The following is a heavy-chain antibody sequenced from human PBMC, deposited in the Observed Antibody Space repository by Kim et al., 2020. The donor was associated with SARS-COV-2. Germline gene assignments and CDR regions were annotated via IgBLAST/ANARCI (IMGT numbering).Heavy chain of an antibody. V-gene: IGHV3-7*01. CDR3: ARHFDN. CDR2: IKQDENEK. J-gene: IGHJ4*02. CDR1: GFAFSRSL. Sequence: GGSLSLSCVASGFAFSRSLMNWVRQAPGKGLEWVAHIKQDENEKKYVASVKGRFIISRDNAKDSLYLEMNSLSAEDTAVYYCARHFDNWGQGTLVTVSS.